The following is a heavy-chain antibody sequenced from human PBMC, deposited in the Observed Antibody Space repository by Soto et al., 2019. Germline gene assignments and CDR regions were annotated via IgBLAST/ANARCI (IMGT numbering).Heavy chain of an antibody. CDR2: VYRDART. CDR1: GFNVDDNY. CDR3: TRDRDDLIRYFD. D-gene: IGHD3-9*01. V-gene: IGHV3-53*01. J-gene: IGHJ4*02. Sequence: GGSLRLSCVASGFNVDDNYMSWVRQPPGKGLEWVSVVYRDARTFYADSVKGRCSISRDNSKNTLYLQMDSLRAEDTAVYYCTRDRDDLIRYFDWGPGTMVTVSS.